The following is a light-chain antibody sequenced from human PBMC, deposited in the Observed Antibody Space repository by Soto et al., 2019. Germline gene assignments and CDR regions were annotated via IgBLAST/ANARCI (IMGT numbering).Light chain of an antibody. CDR3: QNRSKWPLT. V-gene: IGKV3-11*01. CDR1: QSVSNY. J-gene: IGKJ4*01. Sequence: EIVLTQSPATLPLSPVDRSTLSCMASQSVSNYLAWYQQKPGQAPRLLIYDASNRATGIPDRFSGSGSGTDFTLTISSLEPEDSAVYYCQNRSKWPLTCGGGNKGDIK. CDR2: DAS.